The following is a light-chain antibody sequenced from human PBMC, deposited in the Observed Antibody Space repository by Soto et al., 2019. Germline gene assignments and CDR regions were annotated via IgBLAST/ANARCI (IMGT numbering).Light chain of an antibody. V-gene: IGKV3-15*01. CDR3: QQSNNWPYT. CDR2: GAS. Sequence: EIVMTQSPATLSVSPGERATLSCRASQSVSSNLAWYQQKPGQAPRLLFYGASTRATGLPARFSGSGSGTDFTLTISSLQSEDFAVYYCQQSNNWPYTFGQGTKLVIK. CDR1: QSVSSN. J-gene: IGKJ2*01.